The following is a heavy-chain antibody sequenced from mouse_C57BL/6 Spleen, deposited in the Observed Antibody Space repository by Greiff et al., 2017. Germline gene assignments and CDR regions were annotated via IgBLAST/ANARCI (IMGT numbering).Heavy chain of an antibody. CDR1: GFTFSSYA. J-gene: IGHJ4*01. D-gene: IGHD1-2*01. V-gene: IGHV5-4*01. CDR2: ISAGGSYT. CDR3: ARDEEDYYGDYAMDY. Sequence: EVKLMESGGGLVKPGGSLKLSCAASGFTFSSYAMSWVRQTPEKRLEWVATISAGGSYTSYPHTVKGRFTFSIDNAKNKLYLQMSQLKSEDTSMYYGARDEEDYYGDYAMDYWGQGTSVTVSS.